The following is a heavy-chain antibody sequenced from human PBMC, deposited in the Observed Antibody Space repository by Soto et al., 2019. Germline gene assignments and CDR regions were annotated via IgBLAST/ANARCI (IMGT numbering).Heavy chain of an antibody. J-gene: IGHJ4*02. CDR1: GGSISSGGYS. CDR2: IYYSGST. CDR3: ARVRFPSYGDYVQCYFGY. D-gene: IGHD4-17*01. V-gene: IGHV4-31*03. Sequence: TLSLTCTVSGGSISSGGYSWNLIRQHPGKGLAWIGYIYYSGSTYYNPSLKSRVTISVDTSKNQFSLKLSSVTAADTAVYYCARVRFPSYGDYVQCYFGYGGQGSLFTV.